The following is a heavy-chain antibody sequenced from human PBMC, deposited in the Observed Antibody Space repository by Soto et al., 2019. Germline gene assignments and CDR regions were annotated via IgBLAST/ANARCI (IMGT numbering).Heavy chain of an antibody. Sequence: EVQLLESGGGLVQPGGSLRLSCAASGFTFSSYAMSWVRQAPGKGLEWVSTISGSGGSTYYADSVKGRFTLSRDNSKNTLYLDMNSMTAEDTAVYCWAKALSSWYCPFDYWGQGTLGSGSS. CDR2: ISGSGGST. D-gene: IGHD3-22*01. V-gene: IGHV3-23*01. J-gene: IGHJ4*02. CDR1: GFTFSSYA. CDR3: AKALSSWYCPFDY.